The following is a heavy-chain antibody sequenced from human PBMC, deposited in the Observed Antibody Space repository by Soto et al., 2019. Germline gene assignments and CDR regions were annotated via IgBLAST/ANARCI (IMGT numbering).Heavy chain of an antibody. V-gene: IGHV4-39*01. CDR2: IYCSGRT. Sequence: SETLSLTCIVSGESISSSSYYWGWIRQPPGKGLEWIGSIYCSGRTYYNPSFKSRVTISIDTSKNQFSLKLSSVTATDTAVYYCARQRTTVVTQAYFDHWGQGALVTVSS. D-gene: IGHD2-21*02. CDR3: ARQRTTVVTQAYFDH. J-gene: IGHJ4*02. CDR1: GESISSSSYY.